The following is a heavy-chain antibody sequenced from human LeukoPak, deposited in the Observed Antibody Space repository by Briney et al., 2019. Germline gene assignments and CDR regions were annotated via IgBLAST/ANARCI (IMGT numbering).Heavy chain of an antibody. J-gene: IGHJ6*02. CDR1: GGSFSGYY. V-gene: IGHV4-34*01. CDR3: ARLKLATDAPRYYYYGMDV. CDR2: INHSVST. D-gene: IGHD2-15*01. Sequence: SETLSLTCAVYGGSFSGYYWSWIRQPPGKGLEWIGEINHSVSTNYNPSLKSRVAISVDTSKHQFSLKLSSVTAADTAVYYCARLKLATDAPRYYYYGMDVWGQGTTVTVS.